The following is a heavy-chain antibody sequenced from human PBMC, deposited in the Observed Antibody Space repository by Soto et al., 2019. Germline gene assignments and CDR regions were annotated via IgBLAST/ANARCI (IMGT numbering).Heavy chain of an antibody. CDR3: ARDDRQWAGAEAVVTATRVYPGMHV. D-gene: IGHD2-21*02. CDR1: GYIFNNYG. J-gene: IGHJ6*02. Sequence: QVQLVQSGPEVKKPGASVKVSCKASGYIFNNYGLSWVRQAPGDGLEWMGWISVSNGKTHYAQKFQGRVTMTTDTSTSTAYMDLRSLRSDDTAVYYGARDDRQWAGAEAVVTATRVYPGMHVWGQGTTVTVSS. V-gene: IGHV1-18*01. CDR2: ISVSNGKT.